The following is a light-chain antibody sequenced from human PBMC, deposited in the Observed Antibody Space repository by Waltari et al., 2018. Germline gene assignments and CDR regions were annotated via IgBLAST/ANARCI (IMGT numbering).Light chain of an antibody. Sequence: QTVVTKEPSLSVSPGGTVTLTCALSSGSGSSTSYPSWYQQTPGQAPRTLVYKGTTRSSGVPDRFAGSILGNKAALTLTGAQADDESDYYCSMYMGSGIWVFGGVTKLTVL. J-gene: IGLJ3*02. CDR2: KGT. CDR1: SGSGSSTSY. CDR3: SMYMGSGIWV. V-gene: IGLV8-61*01.